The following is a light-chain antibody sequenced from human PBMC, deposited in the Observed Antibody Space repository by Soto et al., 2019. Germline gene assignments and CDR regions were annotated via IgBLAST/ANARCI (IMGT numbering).Light chain of an antibody. V-gene: IGKV3-11*01. CDR3: QQRSNRPRFT. CDR2: DVS. CDR1: QSVDNY. J-gene: IGKJ3*01. Sequence: EIVLTQSPATLSLSPGERATLSCRASQSVDNYLAWYQQEPGQAPRLLIYDVSNRATGTPARFSGSGSGTDFTLSISSLEPEDFAVYYCQQRSNRPRFTFGPGTKVDIK.